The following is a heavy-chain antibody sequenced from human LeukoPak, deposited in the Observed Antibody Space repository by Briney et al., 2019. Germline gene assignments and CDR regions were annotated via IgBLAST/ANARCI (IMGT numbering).Heavy chain of an antibody. CDR1: GFTFSSYA. CDR3: AREEDSSGWLFRFDY. Sequence: GGSLRLSCAASGFTFSSYAMSWVRQAPGKGLEWVSAISGSGGSTYYADSVKGRFTISRDNAKSSLYLQMNSLRAEDTAVYYCAREEDSSGWLFRFDYWGQGTLVTVSS. V-gene: IGHV3-23*01. J-gene: IGHJ4*02. CDR2: ISGSGGST. D-gene: IGHD6-19*01.